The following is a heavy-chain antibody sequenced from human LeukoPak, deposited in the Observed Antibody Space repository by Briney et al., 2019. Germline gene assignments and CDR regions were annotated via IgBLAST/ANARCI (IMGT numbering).Heavy chain of an antibody. V-gene: IGHV3-7*03. Sequence: GGSLRLSCAASGFRFSIYWMSWVRQAPRKGLEWVANIKEDGSEKYYVDSVKGRFTISRDNSKNTLYLQMNSLRAEDTAVYYCASGGRVYYDSSGYSDYWGQGTLVTVSS. CDR1: GFRFSIYW. CDR2: IKEDGSEK. D-gene: IGHD3-22*01. J-gene: IGHJ4*02. CDR3: ASGGRVYYDSSGYSDY.